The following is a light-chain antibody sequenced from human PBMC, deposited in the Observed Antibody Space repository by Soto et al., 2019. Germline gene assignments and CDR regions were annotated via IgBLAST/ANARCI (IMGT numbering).Light chain of an antibody. J-gene: IGKJ5*01. CDR2: GSF. CDR1: QYINTR. V-gene: IGKV3-15*01. CDR3: QQYNDRPPIT. Sequence: EIVLTQSPATLSSFPGDRVTLSCRASQYINTRLAWYQHRPGQAPRLLIVGSFARATGIPARFSGSGSGSEFTLTISGLQSEDFAVYYCQQYNDRPPITFGQGTRLEIK.